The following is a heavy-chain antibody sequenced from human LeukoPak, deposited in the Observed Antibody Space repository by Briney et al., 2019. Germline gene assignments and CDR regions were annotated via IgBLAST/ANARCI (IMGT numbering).Heavy chain of an antibody. CDR1: GGTFSSYA. Sequence: GSSVKVSCKASGGTFSSYAISWVRQAPGQGLEWMGGIIPIFGTANYAQKFQGRVTITTDESTSTAYMELSSLRSEDTAVYYCAIWDKHVGFAFDIWGQGTMVTVSS. V-gene: IGHV1-69*05. J-gene: IGHJ3*02. D-gene: IGHD1-26*01. CDR3: AIWDKHVGFAFDI. CDR2: IIPIFGTA.